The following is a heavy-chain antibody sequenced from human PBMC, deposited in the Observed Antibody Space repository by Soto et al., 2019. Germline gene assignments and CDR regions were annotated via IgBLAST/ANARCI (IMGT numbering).Heavy chain of an antibody. Sequence: GASVKVSCKVFGGTFISYSFSWVRQAPGQGPEWMGGIIPIFGTPNYAQKFQGRVTITADESTSTAYMELSSLRSEDTAVYYCAEWPPDSDTAMVTPTFDYWGQGTLVTVSS. D-gene: IGHD5-18*01. V-gene: IGHV1-69*13. CDR3: AEWPPDSDTAMVTPTFDY. J-gene: IGHJ4*02. CDR2: IIPIFGTP. CDR1: GGTFISYS.